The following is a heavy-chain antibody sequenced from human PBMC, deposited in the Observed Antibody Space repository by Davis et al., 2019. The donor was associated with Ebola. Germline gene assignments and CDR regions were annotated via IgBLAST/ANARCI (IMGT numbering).Heavy chain of an antibody. CDR2: IYYSGST. CDR1: GGSIRSYY. J-gene: IGHJ4*02. V-gene: IGHV4-59*08. CDR3: VRHSDY. Sequence: MPSETLSLTCTVSGGSIRSYYWSWIRQPPGKGLEWIGYIYYSGSTNYNPSLKSRVTISVDTSKSQFSLKLSSVTAADTAVYYCVRHSDYWGQGTLVTVSS.